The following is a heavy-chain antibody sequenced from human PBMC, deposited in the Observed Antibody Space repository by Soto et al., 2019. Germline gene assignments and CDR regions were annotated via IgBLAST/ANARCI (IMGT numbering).Heavy chain of an antibody. CDR1: GFNLTNYG. V-gene: IGHV3-30*02. J-gene: IGHJ6*02. CDR3: ARDRKEYYDMEF. Sequence: QVQLVESGGGVVQPGGSLRLSCAVSGFNLTNYGMHWVRQVPGKGLEWVALLRYDGSRKSYGDSVKGRFTISRDKSKNTLYVQMDRLRGEDTDVYYCARDRKEYYDMEFWGQGTTDTVS. CDR2: LRYDGSRK.